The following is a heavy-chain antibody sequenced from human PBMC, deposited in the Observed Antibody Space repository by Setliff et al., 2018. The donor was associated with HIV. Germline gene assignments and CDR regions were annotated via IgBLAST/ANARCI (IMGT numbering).Heavy chain of an antibody. V-gene: IGHV3-30*04. J-gene: IGHJ4*02. D-gene: IGHD3-9*01. CDR1: GFTFSSYA. CDR2: ISYDGSKK. Sequence: PGGSLRLSCAASGFTFSSYAMHWVRQAPGKGLEWVAVISYDGSKKYYADSVKGRFTISRDNSKNTLYLQMNSLRAEDTAVYYCARENYDILTGYYDYWGQGALVTVSS. CDR3: ARENYDILTGYYDY.